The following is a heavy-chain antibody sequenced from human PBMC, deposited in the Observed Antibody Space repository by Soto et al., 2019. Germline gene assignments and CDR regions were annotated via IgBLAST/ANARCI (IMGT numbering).Heavy chain of an antibody. Sequence: GSSVKVSCKASGGTFSSYAISWVRQAPGQGLGWMGGIIPIFGTANYAQKFQGRVTITADESTSTAYMELSSLRSEDTAVYYCARVGIGFGEYRAFDIWGKGTMVTVSS. CDR2: IIPIFGTA. D-gene: IGHD3-10*01. CDR3: ARVGIGFGEYRAFDI. V-gene: IGHV1-69*13. J-gene: IGHJ3*02. CDR1: GGTFSSYA.